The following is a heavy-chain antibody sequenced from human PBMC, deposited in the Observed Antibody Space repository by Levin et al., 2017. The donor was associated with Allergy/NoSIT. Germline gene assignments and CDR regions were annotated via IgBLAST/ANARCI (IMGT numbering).Heavy chain of an antibody. CDR2: ISGSGGST. CDR1: GFTFSSFA. Sequence: ASVKVSCAASGFTFSSFAMSWVRQAPGKGLDWVSVISGSGGSTYSADSVQGRFTISRDNSKNTLYLQMNNVRAGDTAVYYCAKGGAGGPGVTTAGAYWGPGTLVTVSS. J-gene: IGHJ4*01. D-gene: IGHD2-21*02. CDR3: AKGGAGGPGVTTAGAY. V-gene: IGHV3-23*01.